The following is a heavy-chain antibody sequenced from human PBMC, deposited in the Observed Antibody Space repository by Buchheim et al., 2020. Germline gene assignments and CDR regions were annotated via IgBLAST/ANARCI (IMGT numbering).Heavy chain of an antibody. CDR1: GFTFSSYG. D-gene: IGHD3-3*01. Sequence: QVQLVESGGGVVQPGRSLRLSCAASGFTFSSYGMHWVRQAPGKGLEWVAVIWYDGSNKYYADSVKGRFTISRDNSKNTPYLRMNSPRAEDTAVYYCARVKEGDFWGGYYSDQYGMDVWGQGTT. J-gene: IGHJ6*02. CDR2: IWYDGSNK. V-gene: IGHV3-33*01. CDR3: ARVKEGDFWGGYYSDQYGMDV.